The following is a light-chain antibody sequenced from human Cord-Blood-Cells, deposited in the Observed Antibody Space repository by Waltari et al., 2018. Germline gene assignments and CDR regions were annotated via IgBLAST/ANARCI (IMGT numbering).Light chain of an antibody. CDR3: QHYDNLPLT. CDR1: QDISNY. Sequence: DIQMTQSPSSLSASVGDRVTITYQASQDISNYLNRYQQKPGKAPKLLIYDASNLETGVPSRFSGSGSVTDFTFTISSLQPEDIATYYCQHYDNLPLTFGGGTKMEIK. J-gene: IGKJ4*01. CDR2: DAS. V-gene: IGKV1-33*01.